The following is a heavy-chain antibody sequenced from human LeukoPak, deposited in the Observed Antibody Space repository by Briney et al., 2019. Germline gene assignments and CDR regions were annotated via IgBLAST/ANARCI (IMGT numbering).Heavy chain of an antibody. CDR2: ISSSVSTI. D-gene: IGHD3-16*01. CDR1: GFTFSNYE. J-gene: IGHJ4*02. Sequence: GRSLRLSCAASGFTFSNYEMNWVRQAPGKGLEWVSYISSSVSTIYYADSVKGRFTISRDNAKNSLYLQMNSLRAEDTAVYYCARGWGWFDYWGQGTLVTVSS. V-gene: IGHV3-48*03. CDR3: ARGWGWFDY.